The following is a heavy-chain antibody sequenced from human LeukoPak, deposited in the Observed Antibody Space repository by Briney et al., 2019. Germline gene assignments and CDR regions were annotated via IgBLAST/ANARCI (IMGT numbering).Heavy chain of an antibody. CDR2: IHYNGNH. CDR3: ARDRRVGYGSGSYQPFDI. D-gene: IGHD3-10*01. V-gene: IGHV4-59*01. Sequence: SETLSLTCSVSGDSIRNYHWTWIRQSPGKGLEWIGYIHYNGNHYYNPSLETRVTMSVDTSRNQFSLKLSSVTAADTAVYYCARDRRVGYGSGSYQPFDIWGQGTMVTVSS. J-gene: IGHJ3*02. CDR1: GDSIRNYH.